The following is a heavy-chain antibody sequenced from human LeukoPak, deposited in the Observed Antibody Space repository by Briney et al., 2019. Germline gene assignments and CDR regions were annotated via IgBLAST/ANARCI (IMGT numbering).Heavy chain of an antibody. CDR2: IYYTGIT. J-gene: IGHJ4*02. CDR1: GTSITSFY. D-gene: IGHD1-14*01. Sequence: SETLPLTCTVSGTSITSFYWSWIRQPPGKGLEYIGYIYYTGITNYSPSLKSRVTMSIDTSKSQISLRLTSVTAADTAIYYCAKTARVPDSWGQGTLVTVSS. CDR3: AKTARVPDS. V-gene: IGHV4-59*01.